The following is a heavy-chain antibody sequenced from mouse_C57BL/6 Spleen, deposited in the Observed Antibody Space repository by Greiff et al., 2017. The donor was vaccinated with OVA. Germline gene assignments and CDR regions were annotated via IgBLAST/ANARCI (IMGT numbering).Heavy chain of an antibody. J-gene: IGHJ1*03. D-gene: IGHD2-3*01. Sequence: QVQLQQPGAELVKPGASVKLSCKASGYTFTSYWMHWVKQRPGQGLEWIGMIHPNSGSTNYNEKFKSKATLTVDKSSSTAYMQLSSLTSEDSAVFYDARRVPDGYYVYWYFDVWGTGTTVTVSS. V-gene: IGHV1-64*01. CDR3: ARRVPDGYYVYWYFDV. CDR1: GYTFTSYW. CDR2: IHPNSGST.